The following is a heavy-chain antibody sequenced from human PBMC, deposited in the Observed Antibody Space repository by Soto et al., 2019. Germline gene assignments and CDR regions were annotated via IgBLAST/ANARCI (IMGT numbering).Heavy chain of an antibody. J-gene: IGHJ4*02. Sequence: GGSLRLSCAASGFTFSSYAMSWVRQAPGKGLEWVSAISGSGGSAYYADFVKGRFTISRDNSKNTLYLQLNSLRAENTAVYYCTKDETTMVGDATYFDYWGQGTLVTVSS. CDR3: TKDETTMVGDATYFDY. D-gene: IGHD3-10*01. V-gene: IGHV3-23*01. CDR2: ISGSGGSA. CDR1: GFTFSSYA.